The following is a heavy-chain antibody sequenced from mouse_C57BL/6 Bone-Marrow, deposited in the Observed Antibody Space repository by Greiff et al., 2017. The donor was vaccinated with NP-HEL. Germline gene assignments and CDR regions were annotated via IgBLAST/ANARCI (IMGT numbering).Heavy chain of an antibody. CDR1: GFSLSTSGMG. V-gene: IGHV8-12*01. CDR2: IYWDDDK. CDR3: ARFPLWYLDV. J-gene: IGHJ1*03. Sequence: QVTLKVSGPGLLQSSQTLSMPCSFSGFSLSTSGMGVSWIRQPSGKGLEWLAHIYWDDDKGYNQSVKSRLSISKDTSRNQVFLKSTSLDTADTATYYGARFPLWYLDVWGTGTTVTVSA.